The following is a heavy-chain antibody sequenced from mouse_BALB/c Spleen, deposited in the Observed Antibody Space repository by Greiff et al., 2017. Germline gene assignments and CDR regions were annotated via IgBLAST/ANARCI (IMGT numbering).Heavy chain of an antibody. J-gene: IGHJ1*01. Sequence: EVMLVESGGGLVQPGGSLRLSCATSGFTFTDYYMSWVRQPPGKALEWLGFIRNKANGYTTEYSASVKGRFTISRDNSQSILYLQMNTLRAEDSATYYCARVGYGSSYFDVWGAGTTVTVSS. CDR1: GFTFTDYY. D-gene: IGHD1-1*01. CDR3: ARVGYGSSYFDV. CDR2: IRNKANGYTT. V-gene: IGHV7-3*02.